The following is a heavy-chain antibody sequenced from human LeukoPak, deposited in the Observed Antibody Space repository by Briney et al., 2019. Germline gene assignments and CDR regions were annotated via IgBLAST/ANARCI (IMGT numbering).Heavy chain of an antibody. J-gene: IGHJ2*01. V-gene: IGHV3-74*01. Sequence: GGSLRLSCAASGFAFSSYWMHWVRRAPGKGLVWVSRIKSDGITTTYADSVKGRFTISRDNAKNTLYLQMNSLRVDDTAVYYCARGVWHYDLWGRGTLVIVSS. CDR3: ARGVWHYDL. CDR1: GFAFSSYW. CDR2: IKSDGITT.